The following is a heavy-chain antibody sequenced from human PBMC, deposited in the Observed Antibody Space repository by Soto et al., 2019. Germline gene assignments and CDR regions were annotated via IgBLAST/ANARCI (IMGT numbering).Heavy chain of an antibody. J-gene: IGHJ6*02. CDR3: ARTSYSSSPYNYFYGMDV. Sequence: PSQTLSLTCAISGDSVSSNSAAWNWIRQSPSRGLEWLGRTYYRSKWYNDYAVSVKSRITINPDTSKNQFSLQLNSVTPEDTAVYYCARTSYSSSPYNYFYGMDVWGQGTTVTVSS. V-gene: IGHV6-1*01. CDR2: TYYRSKWYN. CDR1: GDSVSSNSAA. D-gene: IGHD6-13*01.